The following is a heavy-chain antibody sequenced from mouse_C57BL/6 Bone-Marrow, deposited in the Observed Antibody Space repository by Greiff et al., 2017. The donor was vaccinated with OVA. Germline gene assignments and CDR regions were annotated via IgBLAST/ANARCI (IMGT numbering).Heavy chain of an antibody. D-gene: IGHD4-1*01. V-gene: IGHV1-80*01. CDR3: ARFRFWEYFDV. Sequence: QVQLKESGAELVKPGASVKISCKASGYAFSSYWMNWVKQRPGKGLEWIGQIYPGDGDTNYNGKFKGKATLTADKSSSTAYMQLSSLTSEDSAVYFCARFRFWEYFDVWGTGTTVTVSS. CDR1: GYAFSSYW. J-gene: IGHJ1*03. CDR2: IYPGDGDT.